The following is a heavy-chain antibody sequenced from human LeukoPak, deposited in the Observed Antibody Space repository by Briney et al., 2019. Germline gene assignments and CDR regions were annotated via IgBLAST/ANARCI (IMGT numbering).Heavy chain of an antibody. V-gene: IGHV3-23*01. CDR1: GFTFSSHG. J-gene: IGHJ2*01. Sequence: GGSLRLSCAASGFTFSSHGMSWVRQPPGKGLEGVSIMSSSGDGIVYADSVKGRVTISRDNSKNTLYLQMNSLRAGDRAVYYCAKKLLGTGAYYWYFDLRGGGALVTVSS. D-gene: IGHD1-1*01. CDR2: MSSSGDGI. CDR3: AKKLLGTGAYYWYFDL.